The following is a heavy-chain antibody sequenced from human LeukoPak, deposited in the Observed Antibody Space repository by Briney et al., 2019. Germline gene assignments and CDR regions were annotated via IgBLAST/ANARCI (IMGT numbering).Heavy chain of an antibody. CDR2: IKSKTDGGTT. J-gene: IGHJ4*02. Sequence: GGSLRLSCAASGFTFSNAWMSWVRQAPGKGLEWAGRIKSKTDGGTTDYAAPVKGRFTISRDDSKNTLYLQMNSLKTEDTAVYYCTTDITMVRGMVSYYFDYWGQGTLVTVSS. D-gene: IGHD3-10*01. CDR3: TTDITMVRGMVSYYFDY. V-gene: IGHV3-15*01. CDR1: GFTFSNAW.